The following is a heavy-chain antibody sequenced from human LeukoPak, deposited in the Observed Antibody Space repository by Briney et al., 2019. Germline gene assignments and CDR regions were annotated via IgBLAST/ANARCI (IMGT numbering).Heavy chain of an antibody. CDR2: IKTDGTTT. V-gene: IGHV3-74*01. CDR1: GFIFGNYW. Sequence: GGSLRLSCAASGFIFGNYWMHWVRQVPGKGLAWVSRIKTDGTTTHYADSVKGRFTISRDNAKNTVFLQMNSLRVEDTAVYYCAREGETWGILIWGQGTMVTVSS. CDR3: AREGETWGILI. D-gene: IGHD3-16*01. J-gene: IGHJ3*02.